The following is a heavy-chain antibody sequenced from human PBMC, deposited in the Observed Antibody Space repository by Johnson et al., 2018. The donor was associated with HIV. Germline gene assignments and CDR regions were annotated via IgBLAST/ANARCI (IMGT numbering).Heavy chain of an antibody. CDR1: GFTFSDYY. CDR2: ISSSGSTI. J-gene: IGHJ3*02. Sequence: QVQLVESGGGLVQPGGSLRLSCAASGFTFSDYYMSWIRQAPGKGLEWVSYISSSGSTIYYADSVKGRFTISRDNAKNTVYLQMNSLRVEDTAVYYCTRTNAALGSGAFDIWGQGTMITVSS. D-gene: IGHD3-10*01. V-gene: IGHV3-11*04. CDR3: TRTNAALGSGAFDI.